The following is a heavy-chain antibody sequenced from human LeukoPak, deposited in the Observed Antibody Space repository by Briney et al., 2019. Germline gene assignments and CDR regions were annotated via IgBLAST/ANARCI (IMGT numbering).Heavy chain of an antibody. CDR2: ISGRGSST. V-gene: IGHV3-23*01. Sequence: GGSLRLSCAASGFTFSSYVMSWVRQAPGKGLEWVSGISGRGSSTYYADSVKGRFTISRDNAKNTLYLQMNSLRAEDTALYYCARVRGYYGSGSYAFDIWGQGTMVTVSS. D-gene: IGHD3-10*01. CDR3: ARVRGYYGSGSYAFDI. J-gene: IGHJ3*02. CDR1: GFTFSSYV.